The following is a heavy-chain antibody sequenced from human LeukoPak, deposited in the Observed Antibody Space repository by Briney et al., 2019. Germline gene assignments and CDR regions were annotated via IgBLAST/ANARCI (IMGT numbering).Heavy chain of an antibody. Sequence: SETLSLTCTVSGGSISSGGYYWSWIRQHPGKGLEWIGYIYYSGSTYYNPSLKSRVTISVDTSKNQFSLKLSSVTAADTAVYYCARDLAAAGTGFGYWGQGTLVTVSS. CDR2: IYYSGST. J-gene: IGHJ4*02. V-gene: IGHV4-31*03. D-gene: IGHD6-13*01. CDR1: GGSISSGGYY. CDR3: ARDLAAAGTGFGY.